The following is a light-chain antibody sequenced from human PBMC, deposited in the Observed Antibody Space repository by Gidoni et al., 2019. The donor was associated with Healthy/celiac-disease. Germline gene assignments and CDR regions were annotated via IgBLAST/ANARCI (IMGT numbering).Light chain of an antibody. V-gene: IGKV3-11*01. Sequence: VLTQSTAPLSLSPGERATLSCGASESVSSYLAWYQQKPGQAPRLLLDDASNRATGIPARCSGSGSGTVFTLTSSSLDPEDFAVYYCQQRSISITFGQGTRLEIK. CDR2: DAS. CDR1: ESVSSY. J-gene: IGKJ5*01. CDR3: QQRSISIT.